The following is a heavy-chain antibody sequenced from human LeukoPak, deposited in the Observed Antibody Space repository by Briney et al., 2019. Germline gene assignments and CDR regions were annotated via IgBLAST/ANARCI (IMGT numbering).Heavy chain of an antibody. Sequence: AGGSLRLSCAASGFTFSSYSMNWVRQAPGKGLEWVSSISSSSSYIYYADSVKGRFTISRDNAKNSLYLQMNSLRAEDTAVYYCARAGATITMIAWFDPWGQGTLVTVSS. CDR3: ARAGATITMIAWFDP. J-gene: IGHJ5*02. CDR2: ISSSSSYI. V-gene: IGHV3-21*01. D-gene: IGHD3-22*01. CDR1: GFTFSSYS.